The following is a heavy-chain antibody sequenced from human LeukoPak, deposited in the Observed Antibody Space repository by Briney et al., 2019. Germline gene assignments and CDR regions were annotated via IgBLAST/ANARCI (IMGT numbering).Heavy chain of an antibody. CDR3: AKDRKWLEYFDY. D-gene: IGHD6-19*01. Sequence: GGSLRLSCAASGFTFSDYYMSWIRQAPGKGLEWVSYISSSGSTIYYADSVKGRFTISRDNAKNSLYLQMNSLRAEDTAVYYCAKDRKWLEYFDYWGQGTLVTVSS. V-gene: IGHV3-11*01. CDR1: GFTFSDYY. CDR2: ISSSGSTI. J-gene: IGHJ4*02.